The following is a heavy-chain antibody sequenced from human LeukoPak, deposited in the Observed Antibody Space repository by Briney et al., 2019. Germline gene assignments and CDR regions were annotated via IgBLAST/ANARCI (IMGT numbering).Heavy chain of an antibody. J-gene: IGHJ6*02. D-gene: IGHD2-2*02. CDR1: GYTFTGYY. CDR3: ARTKYCSSTSCYIWAYYYYGMDV. V-gene: IGHV1-2*06. Sequence: ASVKVSCKASGYTFTGYYMHWVRQTPGQGLEWMGRINPNSGGTNYAQKFQGRVTMTRNTSISTAYMELSSLRSEDTAVYYCARTKYCSSTSCYIWAYYYYGMDVWGQGTTVTVSS. CDR2: INPNSGGT.